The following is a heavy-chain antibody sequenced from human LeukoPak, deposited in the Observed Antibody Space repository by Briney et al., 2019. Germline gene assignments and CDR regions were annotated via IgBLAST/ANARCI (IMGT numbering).Heavy chain of an antibody. V-gene: IGHV3-23*01. Sequence: GGSLRLSCAASGFTFSSYAMSWVRQAPGKGLEWVSAISGSGGSTYYADSVKGRFTISRDNSKNTLYLQMNSLRAEDTAVYYCAKDRPYYYDSSGYWAPFDYWGQGTPVTVSS. J-gene: IGHJ4*02. CDR1: GFTFSSYA. D-gene: IGHD3-22*01. CDR2: ISGSGGST. CDR3: AKDRPYYYDSSGYWAPFDY.